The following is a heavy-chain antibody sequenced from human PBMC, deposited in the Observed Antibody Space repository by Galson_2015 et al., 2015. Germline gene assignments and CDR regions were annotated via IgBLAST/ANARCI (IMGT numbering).Heavy chain of an antibody. CDR1: DYAFTSYG. J-gene: IGHJ4*02. D-gene: IGHD2-15*01. CDR2: ISPYTGNT. Sequence: SVKVSCKASDYAFTSYGISWVRQVPGQGLEWMGWISPYTGNTNFAQKMKGRVTLTTDTSTTTAYMELRTLRSDDTAVYYCARDSGYCSRGNCPPADYWGQGTLVTVSS. V-gene: IGHV1-18*01. CDR3: ARDSGYCSRGNCPPADY.